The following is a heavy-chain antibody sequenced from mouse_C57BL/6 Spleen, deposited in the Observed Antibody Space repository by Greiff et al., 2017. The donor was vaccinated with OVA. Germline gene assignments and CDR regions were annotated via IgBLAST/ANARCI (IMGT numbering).Heavy chain of an antibody. V-gene: IGHV1-61*01. CDR3: ARKGGYDRNYAMDY. J-gene: IGHJ4*01. Sequence: QVQLKQPGAELVRPGSSVKLSCKASGYTFTSYWMDWVKQRPGQGLEWIGNIYPSDSETHYNQKFKDKATLTVDKSSSTAYMQLSSLTSEDSAVYYCARKGGYDRNYAMDYWGQGTSVTVSS. CDR1: GYTFTSYW. CDR2: IYPSDSET. D-gene: IGHD2-2*01.